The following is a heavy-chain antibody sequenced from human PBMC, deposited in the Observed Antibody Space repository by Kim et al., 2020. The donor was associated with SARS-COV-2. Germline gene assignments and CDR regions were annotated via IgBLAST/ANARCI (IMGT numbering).Heavy chain of an antibody. V-gene: IGHV4-59*13. CDR3: ARENVFGKYYFDY. CDR2: IYYSGST. D-gene: IGHD3-16*01. CDR1: GGSISSYY. Sequence: SETLSLTCTVSGGSISSYYWSWIRQPPGKGLEWIGYIYYSGSTNYNPSLKSRVTISVDTSKNQFSLKLSSVTAADTAVYYCARENVFGKYYFDYWGQGTLVTVSS. J-gene: IGHJ4*02.